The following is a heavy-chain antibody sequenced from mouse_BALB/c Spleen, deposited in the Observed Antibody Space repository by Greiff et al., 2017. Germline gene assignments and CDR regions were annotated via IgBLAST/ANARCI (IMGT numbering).Heavy chain of an antibody. CDR3: ARDYGSSKDY. CDR1: GFTFSSFG. CDR2: ISSGSSTT. D-gene: IGHD1-1*01. Sequence: DVKLVESGGGLVKPGGSRNLSCAAPGFTFSSFGIHWVRQPPEKGREGVAYISSGSSTTYYADTVKGRFTISRDNPKNPLFLQMTSLRSEDTAMYYCARDYGSSKDYWGQGTTLTVSS. V-gene: IGHV5-17*02. J-gene: IGHJ2*01.